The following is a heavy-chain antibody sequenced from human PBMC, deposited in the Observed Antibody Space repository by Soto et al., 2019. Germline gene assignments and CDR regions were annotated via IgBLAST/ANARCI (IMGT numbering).Heavy chain of an antibody. CDR3: ARGPMVCSSTSCYRNYFDY. D-gene: IGHD2-2*02. CDR2: IYYSGST. V-gene: IGHV4-59*01. J-gene: IGHJ4*02. Sequence: QVQLQESGPGLVKPSETLSLTCTVSGGSISSYYWGWIRQPPGKGLEWIGYIYYSGSTTYNPSLKSRVTISVYTSKNQFSLKRSSVTAEDTAVYYCARGPMVCSSTSCYRNYFDYWGQGTLVTVSS. CDR1: GGSISSYY.